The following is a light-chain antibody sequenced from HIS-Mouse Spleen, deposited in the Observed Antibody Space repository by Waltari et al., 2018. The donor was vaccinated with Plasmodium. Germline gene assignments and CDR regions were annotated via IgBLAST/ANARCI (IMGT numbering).Light chain of an antibody. CDR2: GAS. V-gene: IGKV3-20*01. CDR3: QQYGSSPYT. J-gene: IGKJ2*01. CDR1: QSVSSSY. Sequence: EIVLTQSPGTLSLSPGERAPLSCRASQSVSSSYLAWYQQKPGQAPRLLIYGASSRATGIPDRFSGSGSGTDFTLTISRLEPEDFAVYYCQQYGSSPYTFGQGPSWRSN.